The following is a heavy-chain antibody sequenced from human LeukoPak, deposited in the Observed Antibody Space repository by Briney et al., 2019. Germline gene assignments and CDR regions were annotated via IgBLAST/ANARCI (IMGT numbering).Heavy chain of an antibody. CDR3: ATGPKAAQDYFDY. Sequence: GASVKVSCKASGYTFTGYYMHWVRQAPGQGLEWMGRINPNSGGTNYAQKFQGRVTMTRDTSISTAYMELSRLRSEDTAVYYCATGPKAAQDYFDYWGQGTLVTVSS. V-gene: IGHV1-2*06. J-gene: IGHJ4*02. CDR1: GYTFTGYY. CDR2: INPNSGGT. D-gene: IGHD2-15*01.